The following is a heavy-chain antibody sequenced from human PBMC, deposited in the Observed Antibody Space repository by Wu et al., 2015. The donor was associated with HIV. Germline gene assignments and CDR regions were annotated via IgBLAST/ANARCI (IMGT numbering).Heavy chain of an antibody. CDR1: GYTFTGYY. V-gene: IGHV1-2*02. CDR3: ARDYCSSTSCYVYYYMDV. CDR2: INPNSGGT. J-gene: IGHJ6*03. D-gene: IGHD2-2*01. Sequence: QVQLVQSGAEVKKPGASVKVSCKASGYTFTGYYMHWVRQAPGQGLEWMGWINPNSGGTNYAQKFQGRVTMTRDTSISTAYMELSRLRSDDTAVYYCARDYCSSTSCYVYYYMDVWGKGTTVTVSS.